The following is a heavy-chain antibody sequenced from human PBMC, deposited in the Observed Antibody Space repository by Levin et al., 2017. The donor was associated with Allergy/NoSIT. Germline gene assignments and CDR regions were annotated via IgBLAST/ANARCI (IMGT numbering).Heavy chain of an antibody. D-gene: IGHD3-3*01. CDR3: AREAEGLRFLEWSNDAFDI. V-gene: IGHV3-21*01. CDR1: GFTFSSYS. J-gene: IGHJ3*02. Sequence: GGSLRLSCAASGFTFSSYSMNWVRQAPGKGLEWVSSISSSSSYIYYADSVKGRFTISRDNAKNSLYLQMNSLRAEDTAVYYCAREAEGLRFLEWSNDAFDIWGQGTMVTVSS. CDR2: ISSSSSYI.